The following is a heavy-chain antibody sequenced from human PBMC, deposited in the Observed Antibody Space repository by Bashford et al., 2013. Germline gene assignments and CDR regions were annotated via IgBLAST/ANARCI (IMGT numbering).Heavy chain of an antibody. J-gene: IGHJ6*02. CDR3: ARHRRWAGNDYTLLYYYHGMDV. V-gene: IGHV5-51*01. D-gene: IGHD4-11*01. CDR2: IYPGDSDT. Sequence: VWVRQMPGKGLEWMGIIYPGDSDTRYSPSFQGQVTISADKSISTAYLQWSSLKASDTAVYYCARHRRWAGNDYTLLYYYHGMDVWGQGTTVTVSS.